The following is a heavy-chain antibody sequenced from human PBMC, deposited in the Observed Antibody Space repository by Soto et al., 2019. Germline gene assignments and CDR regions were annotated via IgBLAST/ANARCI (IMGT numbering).Heavy chain of an antibody. CDR1: GASISSGGYY. D-gene: IGHD3-10*01. Sequence: QVQLQESGPGLVKPSQTLSLTCTVSGASISSGGYYWSWIRHHPGKGLEWIGYIYYSGSTYYNPSLKSRVTISVDTSKNQSSLELNSVTAADTAVYYCARFGESFDYWGQGTLVTVSS. V-gene: IGHV4-31*03. CDR2: IYYSGST. CDR3: ARFGESFDY. J-gene: IGHJ4*02.